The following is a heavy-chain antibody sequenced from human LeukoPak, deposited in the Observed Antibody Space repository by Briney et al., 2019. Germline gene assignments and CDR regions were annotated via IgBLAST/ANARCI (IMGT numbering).Heavy chain of an antibody. CDR1: GFTFSSYW. Sequence: GGSLRLSCAASGFTFSSYWMHWVRQAPGKGLVWVSRINSDGSSTSYADSVKGRFTISRDNAKNTLYLQMNSLGAEDTAVYYCARGGPRYYYDSSGYRIWGQGTMVTVSS. CDR2: INSDGSST. V-gene: IGHV3-74*01. J-gene: IGHJ3*02. CDR3: ARGGPRYYYDSSGYRI. D-gene: IGHD3-22*01.